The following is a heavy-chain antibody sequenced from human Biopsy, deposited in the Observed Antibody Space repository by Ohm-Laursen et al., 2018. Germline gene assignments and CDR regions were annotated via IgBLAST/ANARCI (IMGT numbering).Heavy chain of an antibody. D-gene: IGHD3-16*01. Sequence: SLRLSCAASGFIFDDYDVHWVRQAPGKGLEWVSRINRDSDTADYVDSVRGRFTISRDNARKTLFLQMNSLRPGDTALYYCVKDRGGARASFHYWGQGIRVAVSS. J-gene: IGHJ4*02. V-gene: IGHV3-9*01. CDR3: VKDRGGARASFHY. CDR2: INRDSDTA. CDR1: GFIFDDYD.